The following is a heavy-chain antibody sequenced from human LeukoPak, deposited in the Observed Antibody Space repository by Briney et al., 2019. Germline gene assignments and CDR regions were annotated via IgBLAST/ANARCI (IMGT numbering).Heavy chain of an antibody. CDR3: AKDQAEWELLSYFDY. Sequence: PGGSLRLSCAASGFTFSSYAMSWVRQAPGKGLEWVSAISGSGGSTYYADSVKGRFTISRDNSKNTLYLQMNSLRAEDTAVYYCAKDQAEWELLSYFDYWGQGTLVTVSS. CDR2: ISGSGGST. D-gene: IGHD1-26*01. CDR1: GFTFSSYA. V-gene: IGHV3-23*01. J-gene: IGHJ4*02.